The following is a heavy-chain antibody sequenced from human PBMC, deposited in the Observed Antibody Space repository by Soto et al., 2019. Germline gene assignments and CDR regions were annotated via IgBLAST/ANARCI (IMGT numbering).Heavy chain of an antibody. D-gene: IGHD3-9*01. CDR2: IYYSGGT. CDR3: ASGSYDILTGYHYGMDV. V-gene: IGHV4-30-4*01. Sequence: QVQLQESGPGLVKPSQTLSLTCTVSGGSISSGDYYWSWIRQPPGKGLDWIGYIYYSGGTYYNPSLKSRVTIAGYTSKNHFSLKLSSVTAADTAVYYCASGSYDILTGYHYGMDVWGQGTTVTVSS. CDR1: GGSISSGDYY. J-gene: IGHJ6*02.